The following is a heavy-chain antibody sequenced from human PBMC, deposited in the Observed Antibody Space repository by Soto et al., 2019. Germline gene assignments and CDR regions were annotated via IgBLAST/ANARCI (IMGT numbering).Heavy chain of an antibody. CDR3: ARVGGSGWYGGFDY. V-gene: IGHV4-59*01. D-gene: IGHD6-19*01. J-gene: IGHJ4*02. CDR2: IYYSGST. Sequence: PSETLSLTCTVSGGSISSYYWSWIRQPPGKGLEWIGYIYYSGSTNYNPSLKSRVIISVDTSKNQFSLKLSSVTAADTAVYYCARVGGSGWYGGFDYWGQGTLVTVSS. CDR1: GGSISSYY.